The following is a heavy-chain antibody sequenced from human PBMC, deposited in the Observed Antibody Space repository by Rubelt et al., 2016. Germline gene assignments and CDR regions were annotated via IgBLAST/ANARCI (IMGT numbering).Heavy chain of an antibody. CDR3: ARVHSSGYYD. D-gene: IGHD3-22*01. V-gene: IGHV3-48*02. CDR2: ISVSSSTI. CDR1: GFTLSSYS. J-gene: IGHJ4*02. Sequence: EVQLVESGGGLVQPGGSLRLSCAASGFTLSSYSMNWVRQAPGKGLEWVSYISVSSSTIFYADSVKGRFTISRDNAKNSVYLQMNSLREEDTAVYYCARVHSSGYYDWGQGTLVTVSS.